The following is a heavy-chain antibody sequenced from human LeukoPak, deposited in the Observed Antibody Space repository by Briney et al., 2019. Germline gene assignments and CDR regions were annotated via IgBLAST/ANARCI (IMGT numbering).Heavy chain of an antibody. D-gene: IGHD1-26*01. V-gene: IGHV1-2*02. J-gene: IGHJ4*02. CDR2: INPNSGVT. Sequence: ASVKVSCKASGYTFTGYYMLWVRQAPGQGLEWMGWINPNSGVTNYAQKFQGRVTMTRDTSTSTAYMELSRLRSDDTAVYYCARDAGASPYYFDCWGQGTLVTVSS. CDR1: GYTFTGYY. CDR3: ARDAGASPYYFDC.